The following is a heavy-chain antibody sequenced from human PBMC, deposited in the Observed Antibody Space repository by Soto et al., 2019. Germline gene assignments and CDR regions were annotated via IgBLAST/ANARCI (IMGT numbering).Heavy chain of an antibody. Sequence: GGSLRLSCTASAIIFSSYWMHWVRQAPGKGLVWVSRVNSDGTTTSYADSVKGRFTISRDNAKNTLYLQMNSLRAEDTAVYYCVREGYNFGYYFDYWGRGTLVTV. CDR2: VNSDGTTT. CDR3: VREGYNFGYYFDY. D-gene: IGHD5-18*01. CDR1: AIIFSSYW. V-gene: IGHV3-74*01. J-gene: IGHJ4*02.